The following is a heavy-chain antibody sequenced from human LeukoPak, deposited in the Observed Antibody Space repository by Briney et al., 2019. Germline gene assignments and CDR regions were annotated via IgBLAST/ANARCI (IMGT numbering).Heavy chain of an antibody. D-gene: IGHD3-10*01. Sequence: GGSLRLSCAASGFTFSSYGMHWVRQAPGKGLEWVAVIWYDGSNKYYADSVKGRFTISRDNSKNTLYLQMNSLRAEDTAVYYCASGEITMVRGVMPASRDYWGQGTLVTVSS. CDR1: GFTFSSYG. J-gene: IGHJ4*02. CDR3: ASGEITMVRGVMPASRDY. V-gene: IGHV3-33*01. CDR2: IWYDGSNK.